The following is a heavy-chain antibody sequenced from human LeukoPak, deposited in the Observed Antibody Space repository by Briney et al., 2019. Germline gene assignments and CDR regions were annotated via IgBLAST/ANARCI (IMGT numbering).Heavy chain of an antibody. Sequence: NPSETLSLTCTVSGGSISSYYWSWIRQPPGKGLEWIGYIYYSGSTNYNPSLKSRVTISVDTSKNQFSLKLSSVTAADTAVYYCARNLRGYYDFWSGYSDVNWFDPWGQGTLVTVSS. CDR1: GGSISSYY. V-gene: IGHV4-59*01. CDR2: IYYSGST. J-gene: IGHJ5*02. CDR3: ARNLRGYYDFWSGYSDVNWFDP. D-gene: IGHD3-3*01.